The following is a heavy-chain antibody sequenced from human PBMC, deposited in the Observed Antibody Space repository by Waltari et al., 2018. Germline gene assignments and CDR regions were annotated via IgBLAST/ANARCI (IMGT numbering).Heavy chain of an antibody. CDR1: GGSFSGYY. CDR3: ARDPYSCSGGSCSRQAFDI. V-gene: IGHV4-34*01. J-gene: IGHJ3*02. CDR2: INHSGST. Sequence: QVQLQQWGAGLLKPSETLSLTCAVYGGSFSGYYWSWIRQPPGKGLEWIGEINHSGSTNYNPSLKSRVTISVDTSKNQFSLKLSSVTAADTAVYYCARDPYSCSGGSCSRQAFDIWGQGTMVTVSS. D-gene: IGHD2-15*01.